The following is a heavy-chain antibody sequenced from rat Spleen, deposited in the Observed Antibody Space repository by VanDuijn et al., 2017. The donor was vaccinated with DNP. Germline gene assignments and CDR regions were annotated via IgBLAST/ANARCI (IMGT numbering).Heavy chain of an antibody. D-gene: IGHD1-10*01. CDR1: GFSLTSYT. CDR2: KSSGGST. J-gene: IGHJ3*01. Sequence: QVQLKESGPGLVQPSQTLSLTCTVSGFSLTSYTVTWVRQPPGKVLEWIAAKSSGGSTNYNSALQSRLSISRDTSKSQVFLEMNSLQTEDTAMYFCASGTTTWFAYWGQGTLVTVSS. V-gene: IGHV2-6*01. CDR3: ASGTTTWFAY.